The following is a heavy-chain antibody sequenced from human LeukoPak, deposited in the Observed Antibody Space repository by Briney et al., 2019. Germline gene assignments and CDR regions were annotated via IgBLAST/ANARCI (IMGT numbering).Heavy chain of an antibody. CDR3: AKPDRMTIFGVPLVDY. J-gene: IGHJ4*02. CDR2: ISYDGSMT. V-gene: IGHV3-30*18. Sequence: GGSLRLSCATSGFPFSNYGMHWVRQAPGKGLEWVATISYDGSMTYFTDSVKGRFTISRDISKTTHFLQMNSLRPEDTAVYFCAKPDRMTIFGVPLVDYWGRGTLVTVSS. CDR1: GFPFSNYG. D-gene: IGHD3-3*01.